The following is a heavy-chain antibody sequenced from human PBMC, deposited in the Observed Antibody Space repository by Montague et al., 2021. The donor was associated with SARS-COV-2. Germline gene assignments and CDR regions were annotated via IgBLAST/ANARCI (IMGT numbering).Heavy chain of an antibody. CDR1: GFTFSSYA. CDR3: AKDIHIVMVTGMDV. D-gene: IGHD2-21*02. Sequence: SLRLSCAASGFTFSSYAMHWVRQAPGKGLEWVAVISYDGSNKYYADSVKGRFTISRDNSKSTLFLQMNSLRAEDTAVYYCAKDIHIVMVTGMDVWGQGTTVTVSS. V-gene: IGHV3-30*04. J-gene: IGHJ6*02. CDR2: ISYDGSNK.